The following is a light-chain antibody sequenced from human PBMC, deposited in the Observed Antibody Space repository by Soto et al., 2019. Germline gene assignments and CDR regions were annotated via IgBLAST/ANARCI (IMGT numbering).Light chain of an antibody. CDR3: QQYKDYVYT. CDR2: DVS. J-gene: IGKJ2*01. CDR1: QTVERW. V-gene: IGKV1-5*01. Sequence: DIRMTQSPSTLSASVGDRVIITCRASQTVERWMAWYQQKPGKAPKLLISDVSTLERGVPSGFSGSGSATEFTLTISGLQPDDFATYYCQQYKDYVYTFGQGTKVESK.